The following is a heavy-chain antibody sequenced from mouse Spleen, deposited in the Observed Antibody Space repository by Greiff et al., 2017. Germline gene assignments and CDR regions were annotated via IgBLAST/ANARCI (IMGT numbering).Heavy chain of an antibody. Sequence: EVQGVESGGGLVKPGGSLKLSCAASGFTFSSYAMSWVRQTPEKRLEWVATISSGGSYTYYPDSVKGRFTISRDNAKNTLYLQMSSLRSEDTAMYYCARHATMITTTPAWFAYWGQGTLVTVSA. CDR1: GFTFSSYA. CDR2: ISSGGSYT. CDR3: ARHATMITTTPAWFAY. D-gene: IGHD2-4*01. V-gene: IGHV5-9-3*01. J-gene: IGHJ3*01.